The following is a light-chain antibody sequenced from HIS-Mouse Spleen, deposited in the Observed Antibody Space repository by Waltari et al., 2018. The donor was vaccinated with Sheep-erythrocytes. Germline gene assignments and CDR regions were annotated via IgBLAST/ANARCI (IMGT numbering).Light chain of an antibody. CDR3: CSYAGSYNHV. CDR1: TSAVGGYNY. J-gene: IGLJ1*01. Sequence: QSALTQPRSVSGSPGQSVTISCTGTTSAVGGYNYASWYQQHPGKATKLMIYYVSKRPSGVPDRFSGSKSGNTASLTISGLQAEDEADYYCCSYAGSYNHVFATGTKVTVL. V-gene: IGLV2-11*01. CDR2: YVS.